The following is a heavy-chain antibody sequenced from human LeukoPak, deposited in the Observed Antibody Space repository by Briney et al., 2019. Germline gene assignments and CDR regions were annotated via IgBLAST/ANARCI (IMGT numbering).Heavy chain of an antibody. CDR2: IIPIFGTA. D-gene: IGHD4-17*01. CDR1: GGTFSSYA. V-gene: IGHV1-69*06. CDR3: ARLSGLDDYGDYEKKLNDY. J-gene: IGHJ4*02. Sequence: SVKVSCKASGGTFSSYAISWVRQAPGQGLEWMGGIIPIFGTANYAQKFQGRVTITADKSTSTAYMELSSLRSEDTAVYYCARLSGLDDYGDYEKKLNDYWGQGTLVTVSS.